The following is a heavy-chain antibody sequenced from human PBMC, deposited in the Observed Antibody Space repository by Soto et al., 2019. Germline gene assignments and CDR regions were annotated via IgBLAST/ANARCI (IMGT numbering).Heavy chain of an antibody. V-gene: IGHV1-58*01. CDR1: GFTFTSSA. Sequence: SVKVSCKASGFTFTSSAVQWVRQARGQRLEWIGWIVVGSGNTNYAQKFQERVTITRDMSTSTAYMELSSLRSEDTAVYYCAADRDSSSRQSPYYYYGMDVWGQGTTVTVSS. D-gene: IGHD6-13*01. CDR2: IVVGSGNT. J-gene: IGHJ6*02. CDR3: AADRDSSSRQSPYYYYGMDV.